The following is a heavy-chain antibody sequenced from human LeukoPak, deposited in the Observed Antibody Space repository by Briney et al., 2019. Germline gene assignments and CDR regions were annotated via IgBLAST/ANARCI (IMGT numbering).Heavy chain of an antibody. V-gene: IGHV4-34*01. D-gene: IGHD2-15*01. CDR2: INHSGST. CDR3: AREGRYCRGGSCYSDAFDI. CDR1: GGSFSGYY. Sequence: SETLSLTCAVYGGSFSGYYWSWIRQPPGKGLEWIGEINHSGSTNYNPSLKSRVTISVDTSKNQFSLKLSSVTAADTAVYYCAREGRYCRGGSCYSDAFDIWGQGTMVTASS. J-gene: IGHJ3*02.